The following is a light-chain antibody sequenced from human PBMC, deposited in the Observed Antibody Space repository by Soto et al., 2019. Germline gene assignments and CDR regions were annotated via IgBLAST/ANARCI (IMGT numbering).Light chain of an antibody. J-gene: IGKJ2*01. V-gene: IGKV3-11*01. CDR3: QQYRSSPT. Sequence: VLTQSPATLSLTPGERATLSCRASQSVGTSLAWYQQKPGQPPRLLIYDASYRATGIPAKFSGWGSGTDFTLTISSLEPEDFAVYYCQQYRSSPTFGQGTKLEIK. CDR1: QSVGTS. CDR2: DAS.